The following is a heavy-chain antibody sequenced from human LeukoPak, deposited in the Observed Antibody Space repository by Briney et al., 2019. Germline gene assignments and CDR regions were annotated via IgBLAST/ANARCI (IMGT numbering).Heavy chain of an antibody. V-gene: IGHV1-69*04. D-gene: IGHD5-12*01. CDR1: GGTFSSYA. CDR2: IIPILGIA. Sequence: ASVKVSCKASGGTFSSYAISWVRQAPGQGLEWKGRIIPILGIANYAQKFQGRVTITADKSTSTAYMELSSLRSEDTAVYYCAREGQFGSGCLDYWGQGTLVTVSS. CDR3: AREGQFGSGCLDY. J-gene: IGHJ4*02.